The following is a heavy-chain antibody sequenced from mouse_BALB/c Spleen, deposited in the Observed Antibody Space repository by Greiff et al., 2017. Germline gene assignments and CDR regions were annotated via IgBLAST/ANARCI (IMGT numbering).Heavy chain of an antibody. Sequence: QVQLKQSGAELVRPGSSVKISCKASGYAFSSYWMNWVKQRPGQGLEWIGQIYPGDGDTNYNGKFKGKATLTADKSSSTAYMQLSSLTSEDSAVYFCARGTARATAAMDYWGQGTSVTVSS. CDR1: GYAFSSYW. D-gene: IGHD3-2*01. CDR3: ARGTARATAAMDY. V-gene: IGHV1-80*01. CDR2: IYPGDGDT. J-gene: IGHJ4*01.